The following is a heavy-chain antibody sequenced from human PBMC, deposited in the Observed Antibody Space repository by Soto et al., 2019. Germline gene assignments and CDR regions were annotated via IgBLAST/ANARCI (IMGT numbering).Heavy chain of an antibody. CDR2: ISYDGSNK. J-gene: IGHJ6*02. D-gene: IGHD7-27*01. CDR3: ANVILGWTRTIYGMDV. Sequence: PGGSLRLSCAASGFTFSSYGMHWVRQAPGKGLEWVAVISYDGSNKYYADSVKGRFTISRDNSKNTLYLQMNSLRAEDTAVYYWANVILGWTRTIYGMDVWGQGTTVTVSS. V-gene: IGHV3-30*18. CDR1: GFTFSSYG.